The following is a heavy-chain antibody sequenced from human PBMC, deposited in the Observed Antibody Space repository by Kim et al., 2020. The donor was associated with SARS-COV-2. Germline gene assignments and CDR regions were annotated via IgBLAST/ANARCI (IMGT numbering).Heavy chain of an antibody. CDR3: ARDFSAAGTLDY. Sequence: YYNPSLKSRVTISVDTSKNQFSLKLSSVTVSDTAVYYCARDFSAAGTLDYWGQGTLVTVSS. J-gene: IGHJ4*02. V-gene: IGHV4-31*02. D-gene: IGHD6-13*01.